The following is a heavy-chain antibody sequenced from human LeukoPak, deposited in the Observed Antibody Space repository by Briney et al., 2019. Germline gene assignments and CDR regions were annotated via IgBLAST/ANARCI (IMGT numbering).Heavy chain of an antibody. V-gene: IGHV1-8*01. CDR2: MNPNSGNT. J-gene: IGHJ4*02. D-gene: IGHD6-13*01. CDR3: ASSAPRAAAFDH. Sequence: ASVKVSCKASGYTFTSYDINWVRQATGQGLEWMGWMNPNSGNTGYAQKFQGRVTMTRNTSISTAYMELSSLRSEDTAVYYCASSAPRAAAFDHWGQGTLVTVSS. CDR1: GYTFTSYD.